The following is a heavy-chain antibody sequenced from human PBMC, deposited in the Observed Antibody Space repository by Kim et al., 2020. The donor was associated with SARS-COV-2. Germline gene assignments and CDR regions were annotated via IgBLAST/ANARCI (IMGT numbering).Heavy chain of an antibody. CDR1: GFTFSSYA. D-gene: IGHD5-12*01. CDR3: AKGEVAYPHEGWFDP. CDR2: ISGSGGST. Sequence: GGSLRLSCAASGFTFSSYAMSWVRQAPGKGLEWVSAISGSGGSTYYADSVKGRFTISRDNSKNTLYLQMNSLRAEDTAVYYCAKGEVAYPHEGWFDPWGQGTLVTVSS. J-gene: IGHJ5*02. V-gene: IGHV3-23*01.